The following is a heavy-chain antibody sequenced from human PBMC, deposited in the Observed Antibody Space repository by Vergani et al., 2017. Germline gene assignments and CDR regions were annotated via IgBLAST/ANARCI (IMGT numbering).Heavy chain of an antibody. CDR1: GFTFDDYA. V-gene: IGHV3-9*01. CDR2: ISWNSGSI. D-gene: IGHD6-19*01. J-gene: IGHJ4*02. Sequence: EVQLVESGGGLVQPGRSLRLSCAASGFTFDDYAMHWVRQAPGKGLEWVSGISWNSGSIGYADSVKGRFTISRDNAKNSLYLQMNSLRAEDTAVYYCARGTDGGYSSGWYFYWGQGTLVTVSS. CDR3: ARGTDGGYSSGWYFY.